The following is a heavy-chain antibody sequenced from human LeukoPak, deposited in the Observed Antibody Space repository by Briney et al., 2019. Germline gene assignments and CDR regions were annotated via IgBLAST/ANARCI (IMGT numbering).Heavy chain of an antibody. Sequence: GSLRLSCAASGFTFSSYSMNWVRRAPGKGLEWVSSISSSSSYIYYADSVKGRFTISRDNAKNSLYLQMNSLRAEDTAVYYCARFRRAYSSGWPDYWGQGTLVTVSS. V-gene: IGHV3-21*01. CDR3: ARFRRAYSSGWPDY. CDR2: ISSSSSYI. J-gene: IGHJ4*02. D-gene: IGHD6-19*01. CDR1: GFTFSSYS.